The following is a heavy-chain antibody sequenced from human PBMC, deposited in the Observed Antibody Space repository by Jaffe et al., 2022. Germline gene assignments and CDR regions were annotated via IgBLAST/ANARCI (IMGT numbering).Heavy chain of an antibody. J-gene: IGHJ3*02. V-gene: IGHV3-64*01. CDR3: ARGGQQLVRYSFDI. D-gene: IGHD6-13*01. CDR2: ISSNGDNT. CDR1: GFTFSSYT. Sequence: EVKVVESGGGLVQPGGSLRLSCAASGFTFSSYTMVWVRRAPGKGLEYVSGISSNGDNTYYANSVKGRFTISRDNSENTLYLQMGSLRAEDMAVYYCARGGQQLVRYSFDIWGQGTMVTVSS.